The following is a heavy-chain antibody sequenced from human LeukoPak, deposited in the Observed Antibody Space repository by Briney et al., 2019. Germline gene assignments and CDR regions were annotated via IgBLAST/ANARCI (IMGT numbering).Heavy chain of an antibody. D-gene: IGHD3-10*01. CDR1: GYTFNIYY. CDR3: ARVKEIFGSGSYLGDY. Sequence: GASVKVSCKASGYTFNIYYIIWVRQAPGQGLEWMGWISAYNGKTNYAQKLQGRVTMTTDTSTTTACMELRSLRYDDTAVYYCARVKEIFGSGSYLGDYWGQGTLVTVSS. V-gene: IGHV1-18*01. J-gene: IGHJ4*02. CDR2: ISAYNGKT.